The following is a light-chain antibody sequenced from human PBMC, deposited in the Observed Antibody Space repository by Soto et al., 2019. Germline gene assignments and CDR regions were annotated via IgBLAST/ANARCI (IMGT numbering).Light chain of an antibody. CDR1: QSVSSY. CDR3: QQRSNWT. Sequence: IVLTQSPATLSLSPGERATLCCRASQSVSSYLAWYQQKPGQAPRLLIYDASNRATGIPARFSGSGSGTDFTLTISSLEPEDFAVYYCQQRSNWTFGQGTKVDIK. J-gene: IGKJ1*01. CDR2: DAS. V-gene: IGKV3-11*01.